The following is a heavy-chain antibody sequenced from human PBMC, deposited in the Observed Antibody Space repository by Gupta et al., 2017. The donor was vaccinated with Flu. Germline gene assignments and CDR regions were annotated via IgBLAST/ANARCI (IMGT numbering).Heavy chain of an antibody. CDR3: AKDHVGLWDFDL. D-gene: IGHD3-16*01. V-gene: IGHV3-23*01. Sequence: VRQTSGRGLEWVSSINWRGDTIDYADSVKGRFTISKDNFKNILYLEMNSLRVEDTAVYDCAKDHVGLWDFDLWGQGTQVTVSS. J-gene: IGHJ4*02. CDR2: INWRGDTI.